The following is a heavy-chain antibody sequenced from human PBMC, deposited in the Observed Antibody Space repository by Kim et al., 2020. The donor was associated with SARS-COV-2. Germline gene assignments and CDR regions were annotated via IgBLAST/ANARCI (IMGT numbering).Heavy chain of an antibody. CDR3: ARAPNDFWSGYPYYFDY. CDR1: GGSVRSGSYF. CDR2: IYYSGST. V-gene: IGHV4-61*01. Sequence: SETLSLTCTVSGGSVRSGSYFWSWIRPPPGKGLEWIGYIYYSGSTNYNPSLKSRVTMSVDTSKNQLSLKVRSVTAADTAVYYCARAPNDFWSGYPYYFDYWGQGTLVTVSS. D-gene: IGHD3-3*01. J-gene: IGHJ4*02.